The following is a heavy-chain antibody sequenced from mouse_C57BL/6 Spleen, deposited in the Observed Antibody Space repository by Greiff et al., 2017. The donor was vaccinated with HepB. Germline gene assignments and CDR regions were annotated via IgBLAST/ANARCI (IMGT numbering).Heavy chain of an antibody. J-gene: IGHJ3*01. V-gene: IGHV5-4*01. D-gene: IGHD2-5*01. CDR1: GFTFSSYA. CDR2: ISDGGSYT. CDR3: AREGDGSKAY. Sequence: EVHLVESGGGLVKPGGSLKLSCAASGFTFSSYAMSWVRQTPEKRLEWVATISDGGSYTYYPDNVKGRFTISRDNAKNNLYLQMSHLKSEDTAMYYCAREGDGSKAYWGQGTLVTVSA.